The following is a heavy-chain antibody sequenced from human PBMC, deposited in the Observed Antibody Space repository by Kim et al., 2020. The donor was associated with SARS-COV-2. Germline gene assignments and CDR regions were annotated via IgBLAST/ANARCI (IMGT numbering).Heavy chain of an antibody. CDR3: ARGYCSSTSCSSADYYYGMDV. CDR2: IYYSGST. V-gene: IGHV4-61*01. D-gene: IGHD2-2*01. J-gene: IGHJ6*02. CDR1: GGSVSSGSYY. Sequence: SDTLSLTCTVSGGSVSSGSYYWSWIRQPPGKGLEWIGYIYYSGSTNYNPSLKSRVTISVDTSKNQFSLKLSSLTAADTAVYYCARGYCSSTSCSSADYYYGMDVWGQGTTVTVSS.